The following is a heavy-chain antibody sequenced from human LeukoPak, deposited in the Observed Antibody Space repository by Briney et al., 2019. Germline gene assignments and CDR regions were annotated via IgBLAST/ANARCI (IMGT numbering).Heavy chain of an antibody. V-gene: IGHV4-34*01. Sequence: SETLSLTCAVYGGSFSGYYWSWIRQPPGKGLEWIGEINRSGSTNYNPSLKSRVTISVDTSKNQFSLKLSSVTAADTAVYYCARAQYYDSSGYYGYWGQGTLVTVSS. CDR1: GGSFSGYY. J-gene: IGHJ4*02. CDR2: INRSGST. CDR3: ARAQYYDSSGYYGY. D-gene: IGHD3-22*01.